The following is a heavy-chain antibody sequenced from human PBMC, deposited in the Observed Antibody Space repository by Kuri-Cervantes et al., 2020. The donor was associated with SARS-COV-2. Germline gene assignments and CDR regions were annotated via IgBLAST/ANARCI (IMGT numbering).Heavy chain of an antibody. Sequence: GESLKIYCEASGFTFDDYAMHWVRQARGKGLEWVSLISGDGGSTYYADSVKARFTISRDNSKNSLYLQMHSVGTGDTTLYYCAKSLSYYYDSSGYYSLFDYWGQGTRVTVSS. CDR3: AKSLSYYYDSSGYYSLFDY. V-gene: IGHV3-43*02. J-gene: IGHJ4*02. CDR1: GFTFDDYA. D-gene: IGHD3-22*01. CDR2: ISGDGGST.